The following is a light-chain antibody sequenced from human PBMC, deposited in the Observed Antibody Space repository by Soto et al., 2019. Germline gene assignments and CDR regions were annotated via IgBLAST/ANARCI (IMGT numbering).Light chain of an antibody. J-gene: IGLJ3*02. CDR3: SSYAGGIKWV. Sequence: QSVLTQPPSASGSPGQSVTISCTGTSGDVGGYNFVSWYQQHPGKAPKFMIYEVSKRPSGVPDRFSGSKSGNTASLTVSGLQAEDEADYYCSSYAGGIKWVFGGGTQLTVL. CDR2: EVS. V-gene: IGLV2-8*01. CDR1: SGDVGGYNF.